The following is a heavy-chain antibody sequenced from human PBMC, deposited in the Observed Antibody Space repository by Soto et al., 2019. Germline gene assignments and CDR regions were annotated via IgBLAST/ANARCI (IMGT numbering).Heavy chain of an antibody. Sequence: QVQLVKSGAEVKKPGASVKVSCKASGYTFTGYYMHWVRQAPGQGLEWMGWINPNSGGTNYAQKFQGRVTMTRATSSSTAYMELSRLRSDDTAVYYCAREYGVPALGWFDPWGQGTLVTVSS. V-gene: IGHV1-2*02. J-gene: IGHJ5*02. CDR1: GYTFTGYY. D-gene: IGHD2-2*01. CDR2: INPNSGGT. CDR3: AREYGVPALGWFDP.